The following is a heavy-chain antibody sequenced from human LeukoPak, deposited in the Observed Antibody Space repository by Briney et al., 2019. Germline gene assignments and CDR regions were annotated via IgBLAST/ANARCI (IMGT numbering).Heavy chain of an antibody. V-gene: IGHV4-31*03. CDR3: ARTSIVVVTAIYFDY. Sequence: SQTLSLTCTVSGGSISSGGYCWSWIRQHPGKGLEWIGYIYYSGSTYYNPSLKSRVTISVDTSKNQFSLKLSSVTAADTAVYYCARTSIVVVTAIYFDYWGQGTLVTVSS. CDR2: IYYSGST. D-gene: IGHD2-21*02. J-gene: IGHJ4*02. CDR1: GGSISSGGYC.